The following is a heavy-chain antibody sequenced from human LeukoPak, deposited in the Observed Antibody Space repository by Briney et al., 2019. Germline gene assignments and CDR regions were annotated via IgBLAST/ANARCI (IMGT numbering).Heavy chain of an antibody. D-gene: IGHD6-13*01. V-gene: IGHV3-7*01. CDR1: GFTFSSYW. CDR3: ARDGTAAGLYFDL. Sequence: PGGSLILSCAVSGFTFSSYWMNWVRQAPGKGLEWVASIKQDGGEKSYVDPVKGRFTISRDNAKNSLYLQMSSLRAEDTAVYYCARDGTAAGLYFDLWGQGTLVTVSS. CDR2: IKQDGGEK. J-gene: IGHJ4*01.